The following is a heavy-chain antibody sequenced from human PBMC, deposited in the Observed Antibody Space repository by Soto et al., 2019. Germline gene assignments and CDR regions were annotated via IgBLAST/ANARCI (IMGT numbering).Heavy chain of an antibody. J-gene: IGHJ5*02. CDR2: IYYSGST. CDR1: GGSISSSGYY. D-gene: IGHD3-22*01. CDR3: ARARISGYYPNWFDP. Sequence: PSETVSLTCTVSGGSISSSGYYWSWIRQHPGKGLEWIGYIYYSGSTYYNPSLKSRVTISVDTSKNQFSLKLSSVTAADTAVYYCARARISGYYPNWFDPWGQGTLVTVS. V-gene: IGHV4-31*03.